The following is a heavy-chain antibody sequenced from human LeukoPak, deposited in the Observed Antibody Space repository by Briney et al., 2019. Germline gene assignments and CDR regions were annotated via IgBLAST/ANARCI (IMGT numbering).Heavy chain of an antibody. CDR3: ARGGGEGDYDYVWGSYRYSDY. V-gene: IGHV4-34*01. J-gene: IGHJ4*02. CDR2: INHSGST. CDR1: GGSFSGYY. D-gene: IGHD3-16*02. Sequence: NPSETLSLTCAVYGGSFSGYYWSWIRQPPGKGLEWIGEINHSGSTNYNPSLKSRVTISVDTSKNQFSLKLSSVTAADTAVYYCARGGGEGDYDYVWGSYRYSDYWGQGTLVTVSS.